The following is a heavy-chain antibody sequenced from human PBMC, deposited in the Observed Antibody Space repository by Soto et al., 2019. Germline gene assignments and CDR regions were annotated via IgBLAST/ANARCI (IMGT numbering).Heavy chain of an antibody. J-gene: IGHJ4*02. CDR1: VFTFSSYW. CDR3: ARDSNWLF. CDR2: IKQDGSEK. V-gene: IGHV3-7*03. D-gene: IGHD3-22*01. Sequence: PVGSLRLSCASSVFTFSSYWMSCVRHSPGKGLEWVANIKQDGSEKYYVDSVKGRFTISRDNAKNSLYLQMNSLRAEDTAVYYCARDSNWLFWGQGTRVTVSS.